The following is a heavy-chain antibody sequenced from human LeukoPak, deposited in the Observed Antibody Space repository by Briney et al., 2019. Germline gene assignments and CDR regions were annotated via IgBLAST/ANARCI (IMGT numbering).Heavy chain of an antibody. J-gene: IGHJ4*02. CDR1: GFTFDDYA. D-gene: IGHD3-9*01. Sequence: GGSLRLSCAASGFTFDDYAMHWVRQAPGKGLEWVAVISYDGSNKYYADSVKGRFTISRDNSKNTLYLQMNSLRAEDTAVYYCARDRRRGLTGFDYWGQGTLVTVSS. CDR3: ARDRRRGLTGFDY. V-gene: IGHV3-30-3*01. CDR2: ISYDGSNK.